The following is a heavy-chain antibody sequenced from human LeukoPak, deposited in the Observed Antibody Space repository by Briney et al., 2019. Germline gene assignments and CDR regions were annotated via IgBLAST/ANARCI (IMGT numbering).Heavy chain of an antibody. J-gene: IGHJ6*03. V-gene: IGHV1-2*02. CDR1: GYTFTGYY. CDR3: ARDRTGITIFGVVIMGDMDV. CDR2: INPNSGGT. Sequence: ASVKVSCKASGYTFTGYYMHWVRRAPGQGLEWMGWINPNSGGTNYAQKFQGRVTMTRDTSISTAYMELSRLRSDDTAVYYCARDRTGITIFGVVIMGDMDVWGKGTTVTVSS. D-gene: IGHD3-3*01.